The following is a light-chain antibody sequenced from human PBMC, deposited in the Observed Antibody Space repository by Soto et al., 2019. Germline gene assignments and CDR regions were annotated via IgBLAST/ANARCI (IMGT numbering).Light chain of an antibody. CDR2: DVS. Sequence: QSVLTQPASVSGSPGQSITISCTGTSSDVGGYNYVSWYQHHPGKVPQLMIYDVSNRPSGVSNRFSGSKSGNTASLTISGLQAEDEADYHCYSYTSSNTYVFGTGTKVTV. J-gene: IGLJ1*01. CDR3: YSYTSSNTYV. V-gene: IGLV2-14*03. CDR1: SSDVGGYNY.